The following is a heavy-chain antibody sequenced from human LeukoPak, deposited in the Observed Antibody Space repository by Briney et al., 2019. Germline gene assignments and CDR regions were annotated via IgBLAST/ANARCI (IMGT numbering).Heavy chain of an antibody. CDR1: GYSFTGYY. V-gene: IGHV1-2*06. CDR3: ARDPLRGSELRGLGS. D-gene: IGHD1-14*01. CDR2: IIPNSVDT. Sequence: ASVKVSCKTSGYSFTGYYIHWVRQAPGQGLEWMGRIIPNSVDTKYAQKFQGRVVMSTDTSITTAYMYLSGLTSDDTAVYYCARDPLRGSELRGLGSWGQGTLVTVSS. J-gene: IGHJ5*01.